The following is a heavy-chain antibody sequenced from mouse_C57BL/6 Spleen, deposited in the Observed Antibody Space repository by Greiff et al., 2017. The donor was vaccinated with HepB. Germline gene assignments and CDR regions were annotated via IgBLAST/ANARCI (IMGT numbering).Heavy chain of an antibody. D-gene: IGHD2-1*01. CDR2: INPSSGYT. CDR1: GYTFTSYT. Sequence: VQLQQSGAELARPGASVKMSCKASGYTFTSYTMHWVKQRPGQGLEWIGYINPSSGYTKYNQKFKDKATLTADKSSSTAYMQLSSLTSEDSAVYYCERVRVYGNFIYAMDYWGQGTSVTVSS. J-gene: IGHJ4*01. V-gene: IGHV1-4*01. CDR3: ERVRVYGNFIYAMDY.